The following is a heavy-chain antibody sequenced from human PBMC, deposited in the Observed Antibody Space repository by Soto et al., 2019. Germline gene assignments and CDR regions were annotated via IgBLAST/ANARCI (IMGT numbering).Heavy chain of an antibody. D-gene: IGHD2-15*01. V-gene: IGHV4-34*01. CDR2: INHRGSI. CDR3: ARGARMRIPAASGRDYAYHGLDV. CDR1: GGSFSGYY. J-gene: IGHJ6*02. Sequence: QVQLQQWGAGLLKPSETLSLNCAVYGGSFSGYYWSWIRQPPGKGLERIGEINHRGSINYNPTLKSRVTMSEDTSKHQFSLKLNSETAAYTAVFYCARGARMRIPAASGRDYAYHGLDVWGQGTAVTVSS.